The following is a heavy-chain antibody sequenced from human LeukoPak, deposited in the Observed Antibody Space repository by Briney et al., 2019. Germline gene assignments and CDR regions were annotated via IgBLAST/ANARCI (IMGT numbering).Heavy chain of an antibody. D-gene: IGHD3-22*01. J-gene: IGHJ4*02. V-gene: IGHV4-39*01. CDR2: IYYRGST. Sequence: SETLSLTCTVSGGSISSSSYYWGWIRQPPGKGLEWIGSIYYRGSTYYNPSLKSRVTISVDTSKNQFSLKLSSVTAADTAVYYCASFRKYYYDSSGYVTAGFDYWGQGTLVTVSS. CDR3: ASFRKYYYDSSGYVTAGFDY. CDR1: GGSISSSSYY.